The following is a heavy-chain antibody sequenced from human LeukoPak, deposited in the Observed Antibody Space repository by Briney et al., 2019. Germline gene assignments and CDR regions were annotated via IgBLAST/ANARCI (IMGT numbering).Heavy chain of an antibody. V-gene: IGHV1-18*01. CDR3: ARELYYYDSSGYYY. D-gene: IGHD3-22*01. Sequence: ASVKVSCKASGCTFTNYGISWVRQAPGQGLEWMGWISVYNGNTNYAQKLQGRVTMTTDTSTSTAYMELRSLRSDDTAVYYCARELYYYDSSGYYYWGQGTLVTVSS. CDR1: GCTFTNYG. CDR2: ISVYNGNT. J-gene: IGHJ4*02.